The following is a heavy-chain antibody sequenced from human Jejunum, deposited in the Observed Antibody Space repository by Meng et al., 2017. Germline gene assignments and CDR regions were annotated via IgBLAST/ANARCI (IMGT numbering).Heavy chain of an antibody. D-gene: IGHD2-2*01. CDR2: ISSSGSTI. CDR3: ARGYDFLSYYGMDV. J-gene: IGHJ6*02. V-gene: IGHV3-48*03. Sequence: GESLKISCAASGFTFSSYEMNWVRQAPGKGLEWILYISSSGSTINYADSVKGRFTISRDNAKNSVYLQTHSLRAEDTAIYYCARGYDFLSYYGMDVWGQGTTVTVSS. CDR1: GFTFSSYE.